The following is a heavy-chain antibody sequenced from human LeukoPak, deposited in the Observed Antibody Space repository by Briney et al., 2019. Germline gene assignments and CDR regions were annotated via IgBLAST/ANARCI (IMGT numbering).Heavy chain of an antibody. V-gene: IGHV3-48*03. D-gene: IGHD3-10*02. Sequence: GGSLRLSCAASGFTLSSYEMNWVRQAHGRGLEWVSYIISSGSTIYYADSVKGRFTISRDNAKTSLYLQMNSLRAEDTAVYYCAELGITMIGGVWGKGTTVTISS. J-gene: IGHJ6*04. CDR2: IISSGSTI. CDR3: AELGITMIGGV. CDR1: GFTLSSYE.